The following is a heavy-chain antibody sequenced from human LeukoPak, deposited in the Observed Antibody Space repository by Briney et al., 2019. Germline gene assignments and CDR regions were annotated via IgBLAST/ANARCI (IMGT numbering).Heavy chain of an antibody. V-gene: IGHV4-39*07. CDR1: GGSISSSSYY. CDR3: ARGYIDPFDP. D-gene: IGHD3-9*01. CDR2: IYYSGST. J-gene: IGHJ5*02. Sequence: ASETLSLTCTVSGGSISSSSYYWGWIRQPPGKGLEWIGSIYYSGSTNYNPSLKSRVTISVDTSKNQFSLKLSSVTAADTAVYYCARGYIDPFDPWGQGILVTVSS.